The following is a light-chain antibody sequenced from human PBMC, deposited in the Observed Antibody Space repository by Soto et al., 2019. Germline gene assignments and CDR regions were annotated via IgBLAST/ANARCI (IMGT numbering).Light chain of an antibody. V-gene: IGLV1-51*01. CDR3: GSWDSSLSAYV. CDR2: DDN. CDR1: SSNIGGNS. J-gene: IGLJ1*01. Sequence: QSVMTQPPSVSAAPGQKVTISCSGSSSNIGGNSVSWYQQLPGTAPKLLIYDDNKRPSGIADRFSGSKSGTSATLGITGFQTGDEADYYCGSWDSSLSAYVFGTGNKLTVL.